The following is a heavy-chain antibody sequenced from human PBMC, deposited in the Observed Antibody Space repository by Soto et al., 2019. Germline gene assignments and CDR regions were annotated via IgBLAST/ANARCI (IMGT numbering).Heavy chain of an antibody. CDR2: IYYSGST. D-gene: IGHD2-21*02. Sequence: SETLSLTCPVSGGSISSGDYYWSWIRQPPGKGLEWIGYIYYSGSTYYNPSLKSRVTISVDTSKNQFSLKLSSVTAADTAVYYCARVSGFILHFDYWGQGTLVTVSS. CDR1: GGSISSGDYY. V-gene: IGHV4-30-4*01. J-gene: IGHJ4*02. CDR3: ARVSGFILHFDY.